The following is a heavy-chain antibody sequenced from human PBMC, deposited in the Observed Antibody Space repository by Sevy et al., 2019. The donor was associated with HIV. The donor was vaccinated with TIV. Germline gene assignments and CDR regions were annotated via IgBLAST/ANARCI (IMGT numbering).Heavy chain of an antibody. Sequence: GESLKISCTASGYTFTNYWVAWVRQMPGKGLEWMGIIYPGDSDTRYSPSFQGQVTTSADKSINTTYLQWSSLKASDTANYYCARRVPHGLHSYFGMDVWGQGTTVTVSS. V-gene: IGHV5-51*01. D-gene: IGHD4-4*01. CDR2: IYPGDSDT. CDR1: GYTFTNYW. CDR3: ARRVPHGLHSYFGMDV. J-gene: IGHJ6*02.